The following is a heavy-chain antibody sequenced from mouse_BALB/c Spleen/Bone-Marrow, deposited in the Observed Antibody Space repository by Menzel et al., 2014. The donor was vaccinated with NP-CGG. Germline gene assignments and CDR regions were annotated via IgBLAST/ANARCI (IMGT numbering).Heavy chain of an antibody. V-gene: IGHV6-6*02. CDR1: GFTFSNYW. CDR2: IRLKSNNYAT. D-gene: IGHD1-1*01. J-gene: IGHJ2*01. CDR3: TRHYYGSSFDY. Sequence: EVKVEESGGGLVQPGGSMKLSCVASGFTFSNYWMNWVRQSPEKGLEWVAEIRLKSNNYATHYAESVKGRFTISRDDSKSNVYLQMNNLRAEDTGIYYCTRHYYGSSFDYWGQGTTLTVSS.